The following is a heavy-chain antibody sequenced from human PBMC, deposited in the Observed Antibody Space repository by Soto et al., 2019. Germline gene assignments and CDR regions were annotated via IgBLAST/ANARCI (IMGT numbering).Heavy chain of an antibody. CDR3: GRVMIGTSRHTDSDY. V-gene: IGHV4-59*08. Sequence: SETLSLTCTVSGGSISSYYWSWIRQPPGKGLEWIGYIYYSGSTNYNPSLKSRVTISVDTSKNQFSLKVASVTAADTAIYYCGRVMIGTSRHTDSDYWGQGTQVTVSS. CDR1: GGSISSYY. J-gene: IGHJ4*02. D-gene: IGHD2-2*01. CDR2: IYYSGST.